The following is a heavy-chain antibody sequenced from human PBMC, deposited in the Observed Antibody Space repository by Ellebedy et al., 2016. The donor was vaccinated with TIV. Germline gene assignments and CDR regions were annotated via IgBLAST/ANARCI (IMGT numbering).Heavy chain of an antibody. Sequence: GGSLRLSCAASGFTVSSDYMSWVRQAPGKGLEWVSVIYSGGSTYYADSVKGRFTISRDNSKNTLYLQMNSLRAEDTAVYYCARFYYDSSGWTFDYWGQGTLVTVSS. J-gene: IGHJ4*02. CDR1: GFTVSSDY. D-gene: IGHD3-22*01. CDR3: ARFYYDSSGWTFDY. V-gene: IGHV3-53*01. CDR2: IYSGGST.